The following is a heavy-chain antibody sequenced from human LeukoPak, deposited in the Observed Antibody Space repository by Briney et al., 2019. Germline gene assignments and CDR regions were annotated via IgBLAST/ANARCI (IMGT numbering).Heavy chain of an antibody. CDR3: AKDSGGDSPLWYFDL. V-gene: IGHV3-43*01. CDR1: GFTFDDYT. CDR2: ISWDGGST. Sequence: VGSLRLSCAASGFTFDDYTMHWVRQAPGKGLEWVSLISWDGGSTYYADSVKGRFTISRDNSKNSLYLQMNSLRTEDTALYYCAKDSGGDSPLWYFDLRGRGTLVTVSS. D-gene: IGHD2-21*02. J-gene: IGHJ2*01.